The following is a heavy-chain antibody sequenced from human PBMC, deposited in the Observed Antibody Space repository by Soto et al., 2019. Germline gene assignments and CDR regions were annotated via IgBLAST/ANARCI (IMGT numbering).Heavy chain of an antibody. D-gene: IGHD3-10*01. CDR2: IYYSGST. CDR1: GGSIRSYY. V-gene: IGHV4-59*01. Sequence: QVQLQESGPELVKPSETLSLTCTVSGGSIRSYYWSWIRQPPGKRLEWIGYIYYSGSTNYNPSLKSRLTISVDTSKNQLSLKLSSVTAADTAVYYCATGGGRFHYGMDVWGQGTTVTVSS. J-gene: IGHJ6*02. CDR3: ATGGGRFHYGMDV.